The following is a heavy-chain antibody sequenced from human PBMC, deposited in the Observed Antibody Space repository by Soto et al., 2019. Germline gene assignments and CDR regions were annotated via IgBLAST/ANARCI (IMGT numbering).Heavy chain of an antibody. CDR3: TTTYYYDSSGYYQYYFDY. D-gene: IGHD3-22*01. V-gene: IGHV3-23*01. CDR1: GFTFSSYA. Sequence: QPGGSLRLSCAASGFTFSSYAMSWVRQAPGKGLEWVSAISGTGISTYYADSVKGRFTISRDNSRNTLYLQMNSLKTEDTAVYYCTTTYYYDSSGYYQYYFDYWGQGTLVTVSS. CDR2: ISGTGIST. J-gene: IGHJ4*02.